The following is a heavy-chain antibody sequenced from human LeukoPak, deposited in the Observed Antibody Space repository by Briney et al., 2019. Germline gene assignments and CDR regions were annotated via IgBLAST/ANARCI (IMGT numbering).Heavy chain of an antibody. CDR3: ARDLTAMVTGAFDI. CDR2: VIPIFGTA. Sequence: ASVKVSCKASGGTFSSYAISWVRQAPGQGLEWMGGVIPIFGTANYAQKFQGRVTITTDESTSTAYMELSSLRSEDTAVYYCARDLTAMVTGAFDIWGQGTMVTVSS. V-gene: IGHV1-69*05. J-gene: IGHJ3*02. CDR1: GGTFSSYA. D-gene: IGHD5-18*01.